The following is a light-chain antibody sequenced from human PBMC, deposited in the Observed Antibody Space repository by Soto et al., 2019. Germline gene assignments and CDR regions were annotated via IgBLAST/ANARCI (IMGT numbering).Light chain of an antibody. J-gene: IGLJ3*02. Sequence: QAVVTQEPSLTVSPGGTVTLTCASSTGAVTSGYYPNWFQQKPGQTPRALIYSTSNKYSWTPARFSGSLLGGKAALTLSGVQPEDEAEYYCLLYNGGAGVFGGGTKLTVL. CDR2: STS. V-gene: IGLV7-43*01. CDR1: TGAVTSGYY. CDR3: LLYNGGAGV.